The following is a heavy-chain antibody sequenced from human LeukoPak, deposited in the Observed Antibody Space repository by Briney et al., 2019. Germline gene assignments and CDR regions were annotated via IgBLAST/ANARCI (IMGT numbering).Heavy chain of an antibody. V-gene: IGHV1-8*01. D-gene: IGHD3-3*01. J-gene: IGHJ5*02. CDR1: GYTFTSYD. CDR2: LNPNSGNT. Sequence: GASVKVSCKASGYTFTSYDINWVRQATGQGLEWMGWLNPNSGNTGYAQKFQGRVTMTRNTPISTAYMELSSLRSEDTAVYYCARESKYYDFWSGYRGRGFDPWGQGTLVTVSS. CDR3: ARESKYYDFWSGYRGRGFDP.